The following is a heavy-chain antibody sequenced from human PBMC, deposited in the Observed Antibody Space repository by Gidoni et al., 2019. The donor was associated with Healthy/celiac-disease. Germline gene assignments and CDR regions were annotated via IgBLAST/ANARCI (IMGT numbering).Heavy chain of an antibody. CDR3: TRDREAYYYDSSGPDY. CDR1: GFTFADYA. CDR2: IRSKAYGGTT. Sequence: EVQLVESGGGLVKPGRSLRLSCTASGFTFADYAMSWFRQAPGKGLEWVGFIRSKAYGGTTEYAASVKGRFTISRDDSKSIAYLQMNSLKTEDTAVYYCTRDREAYYYDSSGPDYWGQGTLVTVSS. V-gene: IGHV3-49*05. J-gene: IGHJ4*02. D-gene: IGHD3-22*01.